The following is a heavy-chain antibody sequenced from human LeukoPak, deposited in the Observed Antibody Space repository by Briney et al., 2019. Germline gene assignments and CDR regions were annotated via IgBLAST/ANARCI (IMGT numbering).Heavy chain of an antibody. Sequence: ASVKVSCKASGYTFTGYYMHWVRQAPGQGLEWMGWINPNSGGTNYAQKFQGWVTMTRNTSISTAYMELSSLRSEDTAVYYCARKVRVTWTSNLQNWGQGTLVTVSS. J-gene: IGHJ4*02. CDR2: INPNSGGT. V-gene: IGHV1-2*04. CDR1: GYTFTGYY. CDR3: ARKVRVTWTSNLQN. D-gene: IGHD5-24*01.